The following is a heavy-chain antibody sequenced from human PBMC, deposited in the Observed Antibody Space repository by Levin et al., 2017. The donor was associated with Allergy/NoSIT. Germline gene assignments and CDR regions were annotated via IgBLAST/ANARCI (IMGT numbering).Heavy chain of an antibody. V-gene: IGHV3-48*03. CDR1: GFTFSSYE. CDR2: ISSSGSTI. D-gene: IGHD3-3*01. Sequence: CAASGFTFSSYEMNWVRQAPGKGLEWVSYISSSGSTIYYADSVKGRFTITRDNAKNSLYLQMNSLRAEDTAVYYCARQLGNFWSGYNYFDYWGQGTLVTVSS. J-gene: IGHJ4*02. CDR3: ARQLGNFWSGYNYFDY.